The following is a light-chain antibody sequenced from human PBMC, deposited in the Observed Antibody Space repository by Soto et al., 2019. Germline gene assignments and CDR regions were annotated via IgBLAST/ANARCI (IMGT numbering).Light chain of an antibody. V-gene: IGKV3-20*01. J-gene: IGKJ1*01. CDR3: QQYGASPWT. CDR2: GAS. Sequence: EIVMTQSPATLSVSQGERATLSCRATQSVRSNLAWYQQKPGQAPRLLIYGASSRATGIPDRFSGSGSGTDFTLTISRLEPDDYAVYCCQQYGASPWTFGQGTMV. CDR1: QSVRSN.